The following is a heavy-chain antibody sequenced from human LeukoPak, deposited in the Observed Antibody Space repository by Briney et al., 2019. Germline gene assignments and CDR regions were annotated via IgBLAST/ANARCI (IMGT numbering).Heavy chain of an antibody. CDR1: GFTFSSYS. CDR3: ARGRDGYKY. CDR2: ISSRGKTT. V-gene: IGHV3-48*04. D-gene: IGHD5-24*01. Sequence: PGGSLRLSCAASGFTFSSYSMNWVRQAPGKGLEWLSYISSRGKTTHFADSVKGRFSVSRDNTNNTLCVQMNSLRAEDTAVYFCARGRDGYKYWGQGTLVTVSS. J-gene: IGHJ4*02.